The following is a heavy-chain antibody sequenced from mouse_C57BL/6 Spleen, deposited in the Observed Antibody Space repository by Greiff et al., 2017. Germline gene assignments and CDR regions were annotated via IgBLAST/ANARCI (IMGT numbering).Heavy chain of an antibody. CDR2: IYPGDGDT. Sequence: VKLMASGPELVKPGASVKISCKASGYAFSSSWMNWVKQRPGKGLEWIGRIYPGDGDTNYNGKFKGKATLTADKSSSTAYMQLSSLTSEDSAVYFCARENWGGGFDYWGQGTTLTVSS. V-gene: IGHV1-82*01. D-gene: IGHD4-1*01. CDR1: GYAFSSSW. J-gene: IGHJ2*01. CDR3: ARENWGGGFDY.